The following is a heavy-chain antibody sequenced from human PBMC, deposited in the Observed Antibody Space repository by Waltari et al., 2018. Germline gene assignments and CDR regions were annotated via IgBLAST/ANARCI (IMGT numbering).Heavy chain of an antibody. D-gene: IGHD1-1*01. CDR1: GASFSGYS. CDR3: ARGAATGLQGYYFDY. CDR2: INHSGST. V-gene: IGHV4-34*01. J-gene: IGHJ4*02. Sequence: QVQLQQWGAVLLKPSETLSLPCAVYGASFSGYSWSWIRPPPGKGLEWIGEINHSGSTNYNPSLKSRVTISVDTSKNQFSLKLSSVTAADTAVYYCARGAATGLQGYYFDYWGQGTLVTVSS.